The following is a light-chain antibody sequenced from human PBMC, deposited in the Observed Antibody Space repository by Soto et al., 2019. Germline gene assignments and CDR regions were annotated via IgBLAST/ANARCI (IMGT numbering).Light chain of an antibody. CDR2: GAS. J-gene: IGKJ4*01. CDR3: QQYATSPLT. V-gene: IGKV3-20*01. CDR1: QSVPKSS. Sequence: EIVLTQSPGTLSLSPGERATLSCRARQSVPKSSLAWYQQKPGQAPRLRVYGASSRATGIPDRFSGSGSGTDFTITISRLEPEDFAVYYCQQYATSPLTFGGGTRVEIK.